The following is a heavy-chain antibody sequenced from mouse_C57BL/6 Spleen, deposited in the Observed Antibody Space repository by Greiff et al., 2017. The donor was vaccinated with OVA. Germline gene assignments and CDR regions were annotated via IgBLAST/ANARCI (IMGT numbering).Heavy chain of an antibody. CDR3: ATSYYYGSKGDY. CDR1: GYTFTSYW. D-gene: IGHD1-1*01. Sequence: VQLQQPGAELVKPGASVKLSCKASGYTFTSYWMQWVKQRPGQGLEWIGEIDPSDSYTNYNQKFKGEATLTVDTSSSTAYMQLSSLTSEDSAVYYCATSYYYGSKGDYWGQGTTLTVSS. J-gene: IGHJ2*01. V-gene: IGHV1-50*01. CDR2: IDPSDSYT.